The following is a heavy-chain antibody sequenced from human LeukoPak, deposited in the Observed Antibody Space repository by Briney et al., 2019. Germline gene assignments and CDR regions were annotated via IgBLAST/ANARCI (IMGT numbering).Heavy chain of an antibody. CDR3: ASRLAHCSSTSCSKADF. CDR2: ISGSGGST. Sequence: GGSLRLSCAASGFTFSSYAMSWVRQAPGKGLEWVSAISGSGGSTYYADSVKGRFTIYRDNSKNTLYLQMNSLRAEDTAVYYCASRLAHCSSTSCSKADFWGQGTLVPV. V-gene: IGHV3-23*01. J-gene: IGHJ4*02. D-gene: IGHD2-2*01. CDR1: GFTFSSYA.